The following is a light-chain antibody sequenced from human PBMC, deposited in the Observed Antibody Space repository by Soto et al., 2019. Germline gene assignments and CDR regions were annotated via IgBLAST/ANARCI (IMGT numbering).Light chain of an antibody. CDR2: DDN. CDR1: SSNFGAGY. J-gene: IGLJ1*01. Sequence: QSVLTQPPSVSGAPGQRVTISCSGSSSNFGAGYAVQWYQQLPGTAPKLLIYDDNKRPSGIPDRFSGSKSGTSATLGITGFQTGDEADYYCGSWDSSLSAYVFGTGTKGTVL. CDR3: GSWDSSLSAYV. V-gene: IGLV1-51*01.